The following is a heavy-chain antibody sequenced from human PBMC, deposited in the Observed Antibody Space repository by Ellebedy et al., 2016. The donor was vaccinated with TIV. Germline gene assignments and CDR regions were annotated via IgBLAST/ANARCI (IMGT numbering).Heavy chain of an antibody. CDR2: IPGSGVST. V-gene: IGHV3-23*01. CDR3: AKFTLLNDDAHFDY. J-gene: IGHJ4*02. CDR1: GFTFSSNE. D-gene: IGHD2-21*01. Sequence: GGSLRLXXAASGFTFSSNEMSWVRQAQGKGLEWVGGIPGSGVSTYYADSVKCRFTISRDNAQNTLYLQMNSLRVEDTAVYYCAKFTLLNDDAHFDYWGQGTLVTVSS.